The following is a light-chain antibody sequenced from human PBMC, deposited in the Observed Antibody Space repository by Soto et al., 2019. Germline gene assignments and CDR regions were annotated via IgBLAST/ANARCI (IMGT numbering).Light chain of an antibody. J-gene: IGKJ4*01. CDR2: ATS. CDR1: QGIAPY. Sequence: DVQMTQSPSSLSAFVGDRVTITCRASQGIAPYLAWFHQKPRKVPKLLIYATSTLQSGVPSRFSGSGSGTDFTLTINSLQPEDVGTYYCQKYNSAPLTFGGGTKVEIK. V-gene: IGKV1-27*01. CDR3: QKYNSAPLT.